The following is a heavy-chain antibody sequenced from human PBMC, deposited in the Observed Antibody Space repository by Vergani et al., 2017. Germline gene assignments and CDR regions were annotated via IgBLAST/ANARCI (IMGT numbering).Heavy chain of an antibody. CDR2: IYYSGST. D-gene: IGHD6-19*01. CDR1: GGSISSGGYY. V-gene: IGHV4-31*03. J-gene: IGHJ4*02. CDR3: ARGWDFRYSSGWAKMYYFDY. Sequence: QVQLQESGPGLVKPSQTLSLTCTVSGGSISSGGYYWSWLRQHPGKGLEWIGYIYYSGSTYYNTSLKSRVTISVDTSKNQFSLKLSSVTAADTAVYYCARGWDFRYSSGWAKMYYFDYWGQGSLVTVSS.